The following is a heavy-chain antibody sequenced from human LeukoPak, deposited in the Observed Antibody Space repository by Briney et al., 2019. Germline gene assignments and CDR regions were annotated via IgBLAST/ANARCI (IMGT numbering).Heavy chain of an antibody. V-gene: IGHV3-21*01. D-gene: IGHD3-3*01. J-gene: IGHJ4*02. CDR1: GFTFSSYG. CDR2: ISSSSSYI. Sequence: PGGSLRLSCAASGFTFSSYGMNWVRQAPGKGLEWVSSISSSSSYIYYADSVKGRFTISRDNAKNSLYLQMNSLRAEDTAVYYCATADDFWSPKPDYWGQGTLVTVSS. CDR3: ATADDFWSPKPDY.